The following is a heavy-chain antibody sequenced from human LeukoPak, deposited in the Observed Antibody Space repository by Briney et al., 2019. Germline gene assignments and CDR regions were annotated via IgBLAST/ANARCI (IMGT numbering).Heavy chain of an antibody. V-gene: IGHV3-48*04. CDR3: ARDNWVDC. CDR1: GLTFSKYS. J-gene: IGHJ5*01. Sequence: GGSLRLSCAASGLTFSKYSMTWVRQAPGKGPEWVSFIDTSSTTMYYTDSVKGRFTISRDNAKNSLYLQMNSLKVEDTAIYYCARDNWVDCWGQGTLVTVSS. CDR2: IDTSSTTM.